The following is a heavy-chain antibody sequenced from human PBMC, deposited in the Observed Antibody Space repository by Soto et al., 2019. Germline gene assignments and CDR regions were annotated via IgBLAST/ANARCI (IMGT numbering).Heavy chain of an antibody. D-gene: IGHD4-17*01. V-gene: IGHV3-23*01. CDR3: AKRAYYGDYDY. CDR2: ISGSGGST. CDR1: GFTFSSYA. J-gene: IGHJ4*02. Sequence: EVQLLESGGGLVQPGGSLRLSCAASGFTFSSYAMNWVRQAPGEGLEWVSTISGSGGSTYYADSVKGRFTISRDNSKNTLYLQMNSLTAEDTAVYYCAKRAYYGDYDYWGQGALVTVSS.